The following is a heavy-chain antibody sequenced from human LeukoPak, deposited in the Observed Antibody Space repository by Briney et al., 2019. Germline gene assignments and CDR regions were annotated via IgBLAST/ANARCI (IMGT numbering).Heavy chain of an antibody. CDR3: ARGVGGGNSFYFDP. Sequence: SETLSLTCTVSGGSITSYHWNWIRQPPREGLDWISWVSYGGSTNYNPSLKSRVNISVDTSKKQVSLKLSSVTAAATAVYFFARGVGGGNSFYFDPWGRGNLVTVSS. V-gene: IGHV4-59*01. D-gene: IGHD4-23*01. CDR1: GGSITSYH. J-gene: IGHJ2*01. CDR2: VSYGGST.